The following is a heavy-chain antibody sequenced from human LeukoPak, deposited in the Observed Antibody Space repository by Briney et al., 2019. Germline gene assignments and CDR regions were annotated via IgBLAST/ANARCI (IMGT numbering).Heavy chain of an antibody. D-gene: IGHD4-23*01. CDR2: INPNSGGT. Sequence: ASVKVSCKASGYTFTGYYMHWVRQAPGQGLEWMGWINPNSGGTNYAQKFQGWVTVTRDTSISTAYMELSRLRSDDTAVYYCARDYGGNSDYWGQGTLVTVSS. CDR3: ARDYGGNSDY. V-gene: IGHV1-2*04. J-gene: IGHJ4*02. CDR1: GYTFTGYY.